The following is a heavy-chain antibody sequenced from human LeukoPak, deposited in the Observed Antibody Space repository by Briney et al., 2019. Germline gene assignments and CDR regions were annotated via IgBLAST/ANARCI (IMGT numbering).Heavy chain of an antibody. D-gene: IGHD3-10*01. V-gene: IGHV4-39*07. CDR1: GGSISSSDYY. Sequence: PSETLSLTCTISGGSISSSDYYWGWIRQPPGKGLEWIGSMYYSGSTNYNPSLKSRVTMSVDTPKNQFSLKLSSVTAADTAVYYCARVIRWFGEQSPSTYYFDYWGQGTLVTVSS. J-gene: IGHJ4*02. CDR2: MYYSGST. CDR3: ARVIRWFGEQSPSTYYFDY.